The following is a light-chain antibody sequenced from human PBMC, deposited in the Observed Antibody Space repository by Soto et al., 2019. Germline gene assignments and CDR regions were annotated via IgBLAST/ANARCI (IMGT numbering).Light chain of an antibody. CDR2: DAS. V-gene: IGKV3-20*01. J-gene: IGKJ1*01. CDR3: HQYDTIVQT. Sequence: EILFTQSPGTLSLSPGERATLSCRASQSVRNSLLAWYQQKPGQPPRLLIYDASTRDTATPERFRGSGSGTDFTLTISRLEPEDFSVYYCHQYDTIVQTFGQGTKVDIK. CDR1: QSVRNSL.